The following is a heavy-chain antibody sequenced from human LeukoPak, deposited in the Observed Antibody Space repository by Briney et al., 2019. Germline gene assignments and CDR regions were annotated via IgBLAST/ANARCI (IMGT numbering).Heavy chain of an antibody. CDR3: ARLRRRLAVAGTLRGWFDP. Sequence: PSETLSLTCAVYVGPFSCYYWSWIRRPPGKGLEGIGEINHCGRTNYNPSLKSRATISVDTSKKQFSLKLSSVTAADTAVYYCARLRRRLAVAGTLRGWFDPWGQGTLVTVSS. CDR1: VGPFSCYY. D-gene: IGHD6-19*01. J-gene: IGHJ5*02. CDR2: INHCGRT. V-gene: IGHV4-34*01.